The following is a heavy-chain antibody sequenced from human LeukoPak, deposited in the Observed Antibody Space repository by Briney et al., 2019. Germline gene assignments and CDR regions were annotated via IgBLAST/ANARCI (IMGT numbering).Heavy chain of an antibody. Sequence: ASVKVSCEASGYTFTGYYMHWVRQAPGQGLEWMGWINSNSGGTNYGQRFQGRVTMTRDTSISTAYMELSRLTSDDTAVYYCARDCCFGFGELRGMDVWGQGTTVTVSS. D-gene: IGHD3-10*01. J-gene: IGHJ6*02. CDR2: INSNSGGT. CDR1: GYTFTGYY. CDR3: ARDCCFGFGELRGMDV. V-gene: IGHV1-2*02.